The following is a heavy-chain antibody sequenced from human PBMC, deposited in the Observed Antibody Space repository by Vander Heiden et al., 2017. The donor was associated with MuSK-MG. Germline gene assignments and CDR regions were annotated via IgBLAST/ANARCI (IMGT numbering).Heavy chain of an antibody. Sequence: EVQLVASGGCLVQPGGSLSLACAASGFTFSSYEMNWVRQAPGKGLEWVSYISSSGTPIYYAYAGKGRFTISRDNAKNSLYVQTTTLTNEKMAVEDWSRYYTMVRNDWIDPWGQ. V-gene: IGHV3-48*03. D-gene: IGHD3-10*01. CDR2: ISSSGTPI. CDR3: SRYYTMVRNDWIDP. CDR1: GFTFSSYE. J-gene: IGHJ5*02.